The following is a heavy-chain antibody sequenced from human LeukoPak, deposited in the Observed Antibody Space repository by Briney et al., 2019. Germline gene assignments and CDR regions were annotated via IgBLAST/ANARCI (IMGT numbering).Heavy chain of an antibody. Sequence: GGSLRLSCSASGFTFSSYAMHWVRQAPGKGLEYVSAISSNGGSTYYADSVKGRFTISRDNSKNTLYLQVSSLRAEDTAVYYCVKGAGYSTDYGMDVWGQGTTVTVS. CDR1: GFTFSSYA. V-gene: IGHV3-64D*06. J-gene: IGHJ6*02. CDR2: ISSNGGST. CDR3: VKGAGYSTDYGMDV. D-gene: IGHD6-13*01.